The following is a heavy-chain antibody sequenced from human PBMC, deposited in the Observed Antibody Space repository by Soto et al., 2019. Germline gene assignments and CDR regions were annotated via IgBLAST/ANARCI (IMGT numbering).Heavy chain of an antibody. Sequence: QLQLQESGPGLVKPSEPLSLTCTVSGGSISSSSYYWGWIRQPPGKGLEWIGSIYYSGSTYYNPSLKSRVTISVDTSKNQFSLKLSSVTAADTAVYYCARHSAGLNSGYDFKWFDPWGQGTLVTVSS. CDR1: GGSISSSSYY. CDR3: ARHSAGLNSGYDFKWFDP. D-gene: IGHD5-12*01. V-gene: IGHV4-39*01. CDR2: IYYSGST. J-gene: IGHJ5*02.